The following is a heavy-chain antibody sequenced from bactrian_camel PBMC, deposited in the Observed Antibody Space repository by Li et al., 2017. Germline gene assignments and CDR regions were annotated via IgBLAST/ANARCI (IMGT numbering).Heavy chain of an antibody. D-gene: IGHD3*01. CDR3: AADQGTHYWFRPYEYSY. Sequence: HVQLVESGGGSVQAGESLKLSCAVSGYTFSSYCMAWFRQAPGKEREGVAALSPDGGRAYYHDSVKGRFTISRDNAENTLYLQMNSLKPEDTAMYHCAADQGTHYWFRPYEYSYSGQGTQVTVS. CDR2: LSPDGGRA. V-gene: IGHV3S1*01. J-gene: IGHJ4*01. CDR1: GYTFSSYC.